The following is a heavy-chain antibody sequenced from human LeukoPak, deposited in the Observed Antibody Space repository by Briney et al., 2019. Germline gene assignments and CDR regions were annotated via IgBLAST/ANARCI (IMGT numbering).Heavy chain of an antibody. D-gene: IGHD1-26*01. CDR1: GYTFTGYY. V-gene: IGHV1-2*02. Sequence: ASVKVSCKAFGYTFTGYYMHWVRQAPGQGLEWMGWINPNSGGTNYAQKFQGRVTMTRDTSISTAYMELSRLRSDDTAVYYCARVAGIVGANDYWGQGTLVTVSS. J-gene: IGHJ4*02. CDR3: ARVAGIVGANDY. CDR2: INPNSGGT.